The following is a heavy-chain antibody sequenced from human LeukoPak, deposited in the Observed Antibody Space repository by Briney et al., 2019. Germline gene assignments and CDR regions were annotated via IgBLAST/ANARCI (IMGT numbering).Heavy chain of an antibody. Sequence: GGSLRLSCVVSGFTFNRCWMNWVRQAPGKGLEWVSVISGSGDTTYYADSVKGRFTISRDNSKNTLYLQMNSLRAEDTAVYFCARSRDGYKRFDSWGQGTLVTVSS. CDR1: GFTFNRCW. D-gene: IGHD5-24*01. J-gene: IGHJ4*02. CDR2: ISGSGDTT. V-gene: IGHV3-23*01. CDR3: ARSRDGYKRFDS.